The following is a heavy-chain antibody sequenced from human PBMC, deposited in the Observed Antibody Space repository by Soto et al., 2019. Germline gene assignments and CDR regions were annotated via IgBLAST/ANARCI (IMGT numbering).Heavy chain of an antibody. Sequence: QITLKESGPTLVKVTQTVTLTCTFSGFSLSSTGVGVGWIRQPPGKALEGLALINWNDDKRYNPSLKSRLTITKDTSKNQVVLTMTNMDPVDTAAYYCARSGHNSGFFYYDYWGQGTLVTVSS. CDR1: GFSLSSTGVG. V-gene: IGHV2-5*01. CDR2: INWNDDK. D-gene: IGHD3-22*01. CDR3: ARSGHNSGFFYYDY. J-gene: IGHJ4*02.